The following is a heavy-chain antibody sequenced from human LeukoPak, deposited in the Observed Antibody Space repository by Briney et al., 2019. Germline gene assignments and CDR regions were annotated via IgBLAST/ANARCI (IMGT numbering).Heavy chain of an antibody. D-gene: IGHD3-10*01. V-gene: IGHV3-21*01. CDR2: ISSSSSYI. CDR3: ASRSRGYYYYYYMDV. CDR1: GFTFSSYW. J-gene: IGHJ6*03. Sequence: GGPLRLSCAASGFTFSSYWMSWVRQAPGKGLEWVSSISSSSSYIYYADSVKGRFTISRDNAKNSLYLQMNSLRAEDTAVYYCASRSRGYYYYYYMDVWGKGTTVTVSS.